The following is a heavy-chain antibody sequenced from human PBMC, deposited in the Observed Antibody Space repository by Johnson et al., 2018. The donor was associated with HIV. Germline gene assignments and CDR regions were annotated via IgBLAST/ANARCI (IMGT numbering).Heavy chain of an antibody. D-gene: IGHD1-7*01. CDR3: ARGLTGTRRDAFDI. CDR1: GFTFSSSG. Sequence: QVQLVESGGGVVQPGRSLRLSCVASGFTFSSSGMHWVRQAPGKGLEWVAVISYDGTNKYYADYVKGRFTISRDNSKNTLYLQMNSLRAEDTAVYYCARGLTGTRRDAFDIWGQGTMVTVSS. J-gene: IGHJ3*02. V-gene: IGHV3-30*03. CDR2: ISYDGTNK.